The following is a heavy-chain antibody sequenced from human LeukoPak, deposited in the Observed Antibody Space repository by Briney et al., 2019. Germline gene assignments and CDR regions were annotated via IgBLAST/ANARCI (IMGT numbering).Heavy chain of an antibody. J-gene: IGHJ6*04. D-gene: IGHD3-10*01. CDR2: IIPIFGTA. CDR1: GGTFSSYA. CDR3: ARDLATMVRGVKIYGMDV. V-gene: IGHV1-69*06. Sequence: ASVKVSCKASGGTFSSYAISWVRQAPGQGLEWMGGIIPIFGTANYAQKFQGRVTITADKSTSTAYMEPSSLRSEDTAVYYCARDLATMVRGVKIYGMDVWGKGTTVTVSS.